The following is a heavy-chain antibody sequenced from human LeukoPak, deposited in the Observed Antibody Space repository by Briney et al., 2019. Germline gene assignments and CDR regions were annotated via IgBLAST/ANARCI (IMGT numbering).Heavy chain of an antibody. CDR1: GFTFDDYA. CDR3: ARGYSRAAFDI. CDR2: ISWNSGSI. J-gene: IGHJ3*02. Sequence: GGSLRLSCAASGFTFDDYAMHWVRQAPGKGLEWVSGISWNSGSIGYADSVKGRFTISRDNAKNSLYLQMNSLRAEDTAVYYCARGYSRAAFDIWGQGTMVTVSS. D-gene: IGHD2-15*01. V-gene: IGHV3-9*01.